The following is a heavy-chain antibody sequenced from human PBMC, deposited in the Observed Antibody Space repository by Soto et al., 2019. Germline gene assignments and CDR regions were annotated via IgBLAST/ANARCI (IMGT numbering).Heavy chain of an antibody. D-gene: IGHD6-13*01. J-gene: IGHJ5*02. CDR3: ARDSSSPGHNWFDP. CDR1: GFTLTRYG. Sequence: ASVEVSRQASGFTLTRYGISWVGQAPGQGLEWMGWISAYNGNTNYAQKLQGRVTMTTDTSTSTAYMELRSLRSDDTAVYYCARDSSSPGHNWFDPWGQGTLVTVSS. CDR2: ISAYNGNT. V-gene: IGHV1-18*04.